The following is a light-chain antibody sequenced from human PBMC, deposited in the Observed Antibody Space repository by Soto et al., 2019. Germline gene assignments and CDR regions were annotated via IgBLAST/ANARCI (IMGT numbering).Light chain of an antibody. CDR2: DSS. CDR1: QWITNH. CDR3: QQRANWLT. V-gene: IGKV3-11*01. J-gene: IGKJ4*01. Sequence: ETVLTHSPATLSLSPGERATLSFRASQWITNHLAWYQQKPGQAPRLLNYDSSIRAIGIPARFNGSGAGTDFTLTISGLEPEDFAVYYCQQRANWLTFGGGTKVDIK.